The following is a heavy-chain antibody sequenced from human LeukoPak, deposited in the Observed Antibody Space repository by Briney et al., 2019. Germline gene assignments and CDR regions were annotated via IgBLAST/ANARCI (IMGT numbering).Heavy chain of an antibody. D-gene: IGHD6-13*01. CDR3: ARGSAEFDY. CDR1: GGSISSGSYY. V-gene: IGHV4-61*02. J-gene: IGHJ4*02. Sequence: PSETLSLTCTVSGGSISSGSYYWSWIRQPAGKGLEWIGRIYTSGSTNYNPSLKRRVTISVDTSKNQFSLKLSSVTAADTDVYYCARGSAEFDYWGQGTLVTVSS. CDR2: IYTSGST.